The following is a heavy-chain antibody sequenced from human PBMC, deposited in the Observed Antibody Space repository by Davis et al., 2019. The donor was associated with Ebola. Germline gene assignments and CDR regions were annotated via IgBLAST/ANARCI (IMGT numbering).Heavy chain of an antibody. CDR2: IYHSGST. J-gene: IGHJ4*02. D-gene: IGHD6-19*01. Sequence: PSETLSLTCTVSGGSMSSNYWSWIRQPPGKGLEWIGYIYHSGSTNYNPSLKSRATISLDPSKNQFSLKLNSVTAADTAVYYCARHSDSSGGVDYWGQGTLVTVSS. CDR1: GGSMSSNY. V-gene: IGHV4-59*08. CDR3: ARHSDSSGGVDY.